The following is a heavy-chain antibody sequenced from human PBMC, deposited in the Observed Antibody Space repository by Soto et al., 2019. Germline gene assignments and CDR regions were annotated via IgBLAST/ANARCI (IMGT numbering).Heavy chain of an antibody. J-gene: IGHJ4*02. CDR2: IKSNTDGGTT. D-gene: IGHD3-3*01. CDR3: XXXRXXMPTITIAY. Sequence: GSVRLSCAASGVSFSDAWMNWVRQAPGKGLEWVGRIKSNTDGGTTDYAAPVKGRFTISRDDSENTLYLEMNSLNTEDTAVYXXXXXRXXMPTITIAYWGQGSLVTVSS. V-gene: IGHV3-15*07. CDR1: GVSFSDAW.